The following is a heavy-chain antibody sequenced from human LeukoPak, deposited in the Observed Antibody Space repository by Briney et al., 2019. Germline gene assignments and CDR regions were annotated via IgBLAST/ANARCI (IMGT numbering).Heavy chain of an antibody. J-gene: IGHJ4*02. CDR2: INPSGGST. D-gene: IGHD3-22*01. Sequence: ASVKVSCKASGYTFTSYYMHWVRQAPGQGLEWMGIINPSGGSTSYAQKFQGRVTMTRDTSTSTVYMELSSLRSEDTAVYYCARDWEYYASSGYLLYWGQGTLVTVSS. V-gene: IGHV1-46*01. CDR3: ARDWEYYASSGYLLY. CDR1: GYTFTSYY.